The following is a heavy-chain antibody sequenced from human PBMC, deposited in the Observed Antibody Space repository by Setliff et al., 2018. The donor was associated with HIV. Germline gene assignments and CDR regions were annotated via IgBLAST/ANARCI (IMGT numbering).Heavy chain of an antibody. CDR2: IIPIFDTT. CDR3: ARGGFWSGVLYAFDI. J-gene: IGHJ3*02. D-gene: IGHD3-3*01. CDR1: GGTFNRYA. V-gene: IGHV1-69*06. Sequence: GASVKVSCKASGGTFNRYAVSWVRQAPGQGLEWMGRIIPIFDTTNYAQDFQGRVTITADKSTGTAYMELSSPKSEDTGVYYCARGGFWSGVLYAFDIWGQGTMVTVSS.